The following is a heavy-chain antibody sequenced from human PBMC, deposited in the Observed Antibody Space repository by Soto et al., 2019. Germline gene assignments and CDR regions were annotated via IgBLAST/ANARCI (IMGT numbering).Heavy chain of an antibody. D-gene: IGHD5-12*01. CDR1: GFTFSRFD. Sequence: GGSLRLSCAASGFTFSRFDMHWIRQAPGKGLEWVSTVDTAGDTYYPGSVKGRFTVSRENAKNSFYLQMNSPRAGDTAVYYCARERRGYNSFYFDHWGQGTLVTVSS. CDR3: ARERRGYNSFYFDH. V-gene: IGHV3-13*01. J-gene: IGHJ4*02. CDR2: VDTAGDT.